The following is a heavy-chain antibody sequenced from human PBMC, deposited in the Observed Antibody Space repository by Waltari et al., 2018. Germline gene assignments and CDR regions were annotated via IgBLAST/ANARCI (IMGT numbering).Heavy chain of an antibody. D-gene: IGHD2-21*01. CDR1: GFTFSSYG. CDR2: KTYEGSNK. CDR3: AKVIRPKAYYYYYGMDV. Sequence: QVQLVESGGGVVQPGRSLRLSCAASGFTFSSYGMHWVRLAPGKGRGGVAVKTYEGSNKIYADSGVGRFTISKDNSKNTLYLQMNSLRAEDTAVYYCAKVIRPKAYYYYYGMDVWGQGTTVTVSS. V-gene: IGHV3-30*18. J-gene: IGHJ6*02.